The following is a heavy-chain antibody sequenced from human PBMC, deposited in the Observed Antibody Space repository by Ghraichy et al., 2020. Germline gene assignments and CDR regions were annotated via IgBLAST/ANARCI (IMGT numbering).Heavy chain of an antibody. V-gene: IGHV1-69*13. CDR1: GGTFSNYA. Sequence: SVKVSCKASGGTFSNYASSWVRQAPGQGLEYMGGIIPIFGTAKYAQKFQGRVTITADESTSTAYMELSSLRSEDTAVYYCARGGRDLAYCGGDCNSGLDYWGQGTLVTVSS. J-gene: IGHJ4*02. D-gene: IGHD2-21*02. CDR2: IIPIFGTA. CDR3: ARGGRDLAYCGGDCNSGLDY.